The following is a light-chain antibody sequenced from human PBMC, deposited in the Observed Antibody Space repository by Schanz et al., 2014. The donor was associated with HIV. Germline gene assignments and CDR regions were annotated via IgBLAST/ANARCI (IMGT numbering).Light chain of an antibody. CDR2: GAS. CDR1: QSISRNY. J-gene: IGKJ1*01. CDR3: HQYGSSPRT. Sequence: VMTQSPATLSLSPGERATLSCRASQSISRNYLAWFQQKPGQAPRLLIFGASIKTTGIPDRFSGSRSGTDFTLTITRLEPEDFAVDYYHQYGSSPRTFGQGTKVEI. V-gene: IGKV3-20*01.